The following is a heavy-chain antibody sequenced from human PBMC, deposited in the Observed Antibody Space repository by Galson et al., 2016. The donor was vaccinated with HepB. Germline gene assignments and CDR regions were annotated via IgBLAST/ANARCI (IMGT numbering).Heavy chain of an antibody. V-gene: IGHV3-9*01. CDR2: ISWDSGSI. D-gene: IGHD3-16*01. Sequence: SLRLSCAASGFTFDDYALHWVRQVPGKGLEWVSGISWDSGSIVYADSVKGRFTISRDNARFSLYLVMSSLRTEDTALYFCAREGDKEATGSLVSWGQGTLVSVSS. J-gene: IGHJ5*01. CDR1: GFTFDDYA. CDR3: AREGDKEATGSLVS.